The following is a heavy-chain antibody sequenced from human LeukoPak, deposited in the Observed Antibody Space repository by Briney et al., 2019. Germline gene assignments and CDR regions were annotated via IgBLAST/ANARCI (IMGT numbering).Heavy chain of an antibody. J-gene: IGHJ6*03. V-gene: IGHV1-8*01. CDR1: GYTFTSYD. D-gene: IGHD2-15*01. CDR2: MNPNSGNT. CDR3: ARGRRGRIVVVGAATRYYYYYYMDV. Sequence: ASVKVSCKASGYTFTSYDINWVRQATGQGLEWMGWMNPNSGNTGYAQKFQGRVTMTRNTSISTAYMELSSLRSEDTAVYYCARGRRGRIVVVGAATRYYYYYYMDVWGKGTTVTISS.